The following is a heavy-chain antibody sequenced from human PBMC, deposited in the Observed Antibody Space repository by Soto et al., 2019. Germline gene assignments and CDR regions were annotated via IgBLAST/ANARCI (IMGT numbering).Heavy chain of an antibody. CDR3: ARDLYGSGWSYYYYYYGMDV. D-gene: IGHD6-19*01. J-gene: IGHJ6*02. CDR2: IWYDGSNK. Sequence: PGGSLRLSCAASGFTFSSYGMHWVRQAPGKGLEWVAVIWYDGSNKYYADSVKGRFTISRDNSKNTLYLPMNSLRAEDTAVYYCARDLYGSGWSYYYYYYGMDVWGQGTTVTVSS. CDR1: GFTFSSYG. V-gene: IGHV3-33*01.